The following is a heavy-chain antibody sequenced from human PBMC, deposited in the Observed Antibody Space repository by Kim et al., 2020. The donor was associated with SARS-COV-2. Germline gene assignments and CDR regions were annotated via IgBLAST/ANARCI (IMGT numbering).Heavy chain of an antibody. CDR1: GFTFNSHA. V-gene: IGHV3-23*01. D-gene: IGHD1-26*01. J-gene: IGHJ4*02. CDR2: ISGSGDRT. CDR3: VKVGSGPLVGQHYFDN. Sequence: GGSLRLSCAASGFTFNSHAMNWVRQAPGKGPEWVSAISGSGDRTYYGDSVKGRFTTSRDNSENTLHLQMNSLKAEDTAIYYCVKVGSGPLVGQHYFDNWGQGTLVTVSS.